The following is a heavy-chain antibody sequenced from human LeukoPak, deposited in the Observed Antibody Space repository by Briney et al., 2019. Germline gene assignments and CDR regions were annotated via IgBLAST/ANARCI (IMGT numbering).Heavy chain of an antibody. Sequence: GGSLRLSCAASGFTFSSYWMSWVRQAPGKGLEWMANIKQDGSEKYYVDSVKGRFTISRDNAKNSLYLQMNSLRAEDTAVYYCARSLIAAWLGYFDLWGRGTLVTVSS. CDR3: ARSLIAAWLGYFDL. J-gene: IGHJ2*01. V-gene: IGHV3-7*01. CDR1: GFTFSSYW. D-gene: IGHD6-6*01. CDR2: IKQDGSEK.